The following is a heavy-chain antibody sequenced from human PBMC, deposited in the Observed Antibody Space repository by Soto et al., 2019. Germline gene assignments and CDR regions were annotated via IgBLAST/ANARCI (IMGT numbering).Heavy chain of an antibody. V-gene: IGHV3-74*01. CDR2: INSDGNST. J-gene: IGHJ4*02. Sequence: GGSLGLSCAASGFTFSPFWMHWVRQVPGKGPVWVSRINSDGNSTSYADSVKGRFTISRDNAKNTLYLQMNSLRAEDTAVYYSARGSNHFDYWGQGTLVTVSS. CDR1: GFTFSPFW. CDR3: ARGSNHFDY. D-gene: IGHD4-4*01.